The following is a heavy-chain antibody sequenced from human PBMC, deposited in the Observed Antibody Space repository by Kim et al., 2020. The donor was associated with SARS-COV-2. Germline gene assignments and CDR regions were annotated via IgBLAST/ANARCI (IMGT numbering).Heavy chain of an antibody. V-gene: IGHV3-23*01. CDR2: IGTTGAVT. CDR1: GFTFSSCA. CDR3: AKDGSWGGFDS. Sequence: GGSLRLSCAASGFTFSSCAMSWVRQAPGKGLEWVSAIGTTGAVTFYADSVKGRFIISRDNSKSTLYLQMSSLRADDTAVDYCAKDGSWGGFDSWGQGTLV. D-gene: IGHD3-16*01. J-gene: IGHJ4*02.